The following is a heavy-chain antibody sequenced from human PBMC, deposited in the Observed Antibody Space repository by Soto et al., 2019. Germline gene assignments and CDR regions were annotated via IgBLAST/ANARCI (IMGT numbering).Heavy chain of an antibody. V-gene: IGHV3-11*01. CDR1: VFTFSDYY. Sequence: GGSLRLSCAASVFTFSDYYMSWIRQAPGKGLEWVSYISSSGSTIYYADTVKGRFTISRDNAKNSLYLQMNSLRAEDTAVYYCARDNVFPLEPYFDYWGQGTLVTVSS. CDR3: ARDNVFPLEPYFDY. J-gene: IGHJ4*02. CDR2: ISSSGSTI.